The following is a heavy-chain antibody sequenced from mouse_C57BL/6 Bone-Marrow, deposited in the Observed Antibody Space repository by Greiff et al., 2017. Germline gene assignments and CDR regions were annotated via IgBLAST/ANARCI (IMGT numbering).Heavy chain of an antibody. D-gene: IGHD1-1*01. CDR2: IYPGSGNT. CDR1: GYTFTDYY. CDR3: ARRGYYYGSSRYYAKDY. J-gene: IGHJ4*01. Sequence: QVQLKESGAELVRPGASVKLSCKASGYTFTDYYINWVKQRPGQGLEWIARIYPGSGNTYYNEKFKGKATLTAEKSSSTAYMQLSSLTSEDSAVYFCARRGYYYGSSRYYAKDYWGQGTSVTVSS. V-gene: IGHV1-76*01.